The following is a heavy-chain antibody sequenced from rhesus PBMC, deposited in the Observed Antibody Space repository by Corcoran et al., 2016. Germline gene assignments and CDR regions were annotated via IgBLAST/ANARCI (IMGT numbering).Heavy chain of an antibody. V-gene: IGHV3S5*01. CDR3: AKGSSLEYFEF. Sequence: EVQLVETGGGLVQPGGSLRLSFAASGFPFSSFVMNWVRQAPGKGLEWVSGISYTGGSTFYADSVKGRFTISRDNSKNTLSLQMNSLRAEDTAVYYCAKGSSLEYFEFWGQGALVTVSS. J-gene: IGHJ1*01. D-gene: IGHD2-2*01. CDR1: GFPFSSFV. CDR2: ISYTGGST.